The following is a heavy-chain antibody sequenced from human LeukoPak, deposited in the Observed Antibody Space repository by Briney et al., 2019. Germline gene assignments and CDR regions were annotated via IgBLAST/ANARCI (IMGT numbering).Heavy chain of an antibody. Sequence: ASVKVSCKASGYTFTSYDINWVRQATGQGLECMGWMNPNSGNTGYAQKFQGRVTMTRNTSISTAYMDLSSLRSEDTAVYYCARLTRYCSGGSCYSGYYYYYGMDVWGQGTTVTVSS. CDR3: ARLTRYCSGGSCYSGYYYYYGMDV. J-gene: IGHJ6*02. CDR2: MNPNSGNT. V-gene: IGHV1-8*01. CDR1: GYTFTSYD. D-gene: IGHD2-15*01.